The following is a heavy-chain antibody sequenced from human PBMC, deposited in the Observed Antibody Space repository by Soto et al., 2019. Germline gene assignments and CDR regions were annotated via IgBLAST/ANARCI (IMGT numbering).Heavy chain of an antibody. CDR3: IWQSHYGGAWR. CDR2: IISRGGGGTI. V-gene: IGHV3-15*07. D-gene: IGHD3-10*01. CDR1: GFTFTAAW. J-gene: IGHJ4*02. Sequence: EVQLVESGGGLVKPGGSLRLSCAASGFTFTAAWFNWVRQAPGKGLEWVGRIISRGGGGTIDYGAPVKGKFTISRDDSRSTLYLQMDSLQIGDTGMYFCIWQSHYGGAWRWGQGTLVTVSS.